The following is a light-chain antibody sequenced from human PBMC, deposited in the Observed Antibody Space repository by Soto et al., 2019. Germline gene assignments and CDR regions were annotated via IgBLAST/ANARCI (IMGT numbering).Light chain of an antibody. CDR2: DVS. V-gene: IGKV3-11*01. Sequence: EIVLTQSPATLSLSPGERVTLSCRASQSVSNCLAWYQQKPVQPPRLLIYDVSNRATGIPARFSGSGSGTDFTLTITSLEPEDFAVYFCHQRYNWPRVTFGQGTRLEI. CDR1: QSVSNC. CDR3: HQRYNWPRVT. J-gene: IGKJ5*01.